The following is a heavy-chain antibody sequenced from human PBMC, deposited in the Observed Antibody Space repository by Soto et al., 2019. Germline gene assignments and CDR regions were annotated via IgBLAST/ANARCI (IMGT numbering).Heavy chain of an antibody. V-gene: IGHV3-33*01. CDR1: GFTFSSHA. Sequence: QVQLVESGGGVVQPGRSLRLSCAASGFTFSSHAMHWVRQAPGKGLEWVAVIWYDGSKKYYADSVKGRFTVARDDSKNTLSLQMNSLRVEDTAVYYCAIDPGYSGFDFDYWGQRTLVTVSS. D-gene: IGHD5-12*01. CDR2: IWYDGSKK. J-gene: IGHJ4*02. CDR3: AIDPGYSGFDFDY.